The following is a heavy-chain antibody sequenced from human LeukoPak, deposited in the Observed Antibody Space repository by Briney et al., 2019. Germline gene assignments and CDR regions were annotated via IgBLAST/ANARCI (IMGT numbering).Heavy chain of an antibody. CDR1: GGSISSYY. CDR3: AKVVYSSGWYGYFQH. Sequence: SETLSLTCTVSGGSISSYYWSWIRQPPGKGLEWIGYIYYSGSTNYNPSLKSRVTISVDTSKNQFSLKLSSVTAADTAVYYCAKVVYSSGWYGYFQHWGQGTLVTVSS. D-gene: IGHD6-19*01. V-gene: IGHV4-59*01. CDR2: IYYSGST. J-gene: IGHJ1*01.